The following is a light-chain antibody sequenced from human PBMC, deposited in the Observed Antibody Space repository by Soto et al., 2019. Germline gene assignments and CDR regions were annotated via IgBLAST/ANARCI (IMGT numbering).Light chain of an antibody. CDR2: DVS. J-gene: IGLJ2*01. V-gene: IGLV2-11*01. Sequence: QSALTQPRSVSGSPGQSVTISCSGSSSDVGGYNFVSWYQQHPGKAPKLMIYDVSKRPSGVPGRFSGSKSGNTASLTISGLQAEDEADYYCCSIAGSYTCVFGGGTKLTVL. CDR1: SSDVGGYNF. CDR3: CSIAGSYTCV.